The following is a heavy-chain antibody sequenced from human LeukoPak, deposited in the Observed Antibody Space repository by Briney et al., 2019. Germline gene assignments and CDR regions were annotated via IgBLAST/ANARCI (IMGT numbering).Heavy chain of an antibody. J-gene: IGHJ3*02. Sequence: GGSLRLSCAASRFTFSSYSMNWVRQAPGKGLEWVSSISSSSSYIYYADSVKGRFTISRDNAKNSLYLQMNSLRAEDTAVYYCAKKANWGGGSVFNIGAQGKRVTVSS. D-gene: IGHD7-27*01. CDR2: ISSSSSYI. CDR3: AKKANWGGGSVFNI. V-gene: IGHV3-21*01. CDR1: RFTFSSYS.